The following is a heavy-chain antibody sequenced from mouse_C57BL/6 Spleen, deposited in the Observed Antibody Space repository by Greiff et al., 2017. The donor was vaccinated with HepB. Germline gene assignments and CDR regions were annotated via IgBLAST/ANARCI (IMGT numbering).Heavy chain of an antibody. D-gene: IGHD1-1*01. CDR2: IDPSDSYT. V-gene: IGHV1-69*01. CDR1: GYTFTSYW. Sequence: VQLQQPGAELVMPGASVKLSCKASGYTFTSYWMHWVKQRPGQGLEWIGEIDPSDSYTNYNQKFKGKSTLTVDKSSSTAYMQLSSLTSEDSAVYYCARPYGSSGFAYWGQGTLVTVSA. J-gene: IGHJ3*01. CDR3: ARPYGSSGFAY.